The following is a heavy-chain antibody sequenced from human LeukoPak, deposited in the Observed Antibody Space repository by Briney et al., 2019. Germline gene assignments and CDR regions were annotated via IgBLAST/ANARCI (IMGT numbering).Heavy chain of an antibody. CDR1: GFTFRSYW. V-gene: IGHV3-7*01. D-gene: IGHD2-2*01. CDR3: ARRAPGYCITTSCPDTYYYYYYMDV. CDR2: IKEDGSEK. J-gene: IGHJ6*03. Sequence: GGSLRLSCAASGFTFRSYWISWVRQAPGKGLEWVANIKEDGSEKSYVDSLKGRFTVSRDNAKNSVYLQMNNLRAEDTAVYYCARRAPGYCITTSCPDTYYYYYYMDVWGKGTTVTVSS.